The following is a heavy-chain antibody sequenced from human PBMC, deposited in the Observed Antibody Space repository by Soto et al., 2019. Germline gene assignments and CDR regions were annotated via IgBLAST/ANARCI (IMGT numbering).Heavy chain of an antibody. D-gene: IGHD2-8*01. CDR2: ISSSGSST. Sequence: GGSLRLSCASSGGPFSSYSMNWVRQAPGKGLEWVSYISSSGSSTDYADSVKGRFTISRDNAQNTLNLQMNSLRAEDTAIYYCAKNQHAMAHDYWGPGTLVTVSS. J-gene: IGHJ4*02. CDR3: AKNQHAMAHDY. CDR1: GGPFSSYS. V-gene: IGHV3-48*04.